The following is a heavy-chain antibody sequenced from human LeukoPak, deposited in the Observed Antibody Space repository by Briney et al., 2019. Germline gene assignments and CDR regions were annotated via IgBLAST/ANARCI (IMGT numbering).Heavy chain of an antibody. CDR2: IRYDGSNK. J-gene: IGHJ5*02. V-gene: IGHV3-30*02. CDR1: GFTFSSYG. CDR3: AKDKGSGSPSYGFDP. Sequence: GGSLRLSCAASGFTFSSYGMHWVRQAPGKGLEWVAFIRYDGSNKYYADSVKGRFTISRDNSKNTLYLQMNSLRAEDTAVYYCAKDKGSGSPSYGFDPWGQGTLVTVSS. D-gene: IGHD3-10*01.